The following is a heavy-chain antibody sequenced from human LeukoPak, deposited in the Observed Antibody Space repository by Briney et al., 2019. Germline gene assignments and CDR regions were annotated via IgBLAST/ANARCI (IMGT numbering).Heavy chain of an antibody. J-gene: IGHJ6*03. D-gene: IGHD3-3*01. CDR1: GGTFSSYA. CDR2: IIPIFGTA. V-gene: IGHV1-69*01. Sequence: AASVKVSCKASGGTFSSYAISWVRQAPGQGLEWMGGIIPIFGTANYAQKFQGRVTITADESTSTAYMELSSLRSEDTAVYYCARGDFWSGYYRPEYYYYYMDVWGKGTTVTVSS. CDR3: ARGDFWSGYYRPEYYYYYMDV.